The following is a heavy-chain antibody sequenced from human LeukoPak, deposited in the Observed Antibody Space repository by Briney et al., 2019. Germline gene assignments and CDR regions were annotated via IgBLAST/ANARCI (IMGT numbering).Heavy chain of an antibody. CDR3: ARGGAIVVVTAAELRFDP. D-gene: IGHD2-2*01. J-gene: IGHJ5*02. CDR2: IIPILGIA. CDR1: GGTFSSYT. V-gene: IGHV1-69*02. Sequence: GSSVKVSCKASGGTFSSYTINWVRQALGQGLEWMGRIIPILGIANYAQKFQGRVTITADKSTSTAYMELSSLRSEDTAVYYCARGGAIVVVTAAELRFDPWGQGTLVTVSS.